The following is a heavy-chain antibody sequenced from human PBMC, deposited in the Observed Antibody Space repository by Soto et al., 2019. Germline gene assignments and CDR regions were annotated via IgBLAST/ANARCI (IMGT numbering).Heavy chain of an antibody. V-gene: IGHV1-69*01. CDR2: SIPVFGTA. CDR3: AIPLRKQQLVRGAFDH. J-gene: IGHJ4*02. D-gene: IGHD6-13*01. Sequence: QVQLVQSGAEVKKPGSSVKLSCKTSGGTFRNYAINWVRQAPGQGLEWMGGSIPVFGTANYAQTFQGRFTITADESTSTASMELSSLRSEDTAVYYCAIPLRKQQLVRGAFDHWGQGTLVSVAS. CDR1: GGTFRNYA.